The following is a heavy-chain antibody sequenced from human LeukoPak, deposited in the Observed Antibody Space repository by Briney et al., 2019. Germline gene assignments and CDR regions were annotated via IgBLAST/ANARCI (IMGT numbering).Heavy chain of an antibody. CDR3: ARAEVGYSGYVDY. CDR2: ISSSSSYR. V-gene: IGHV3-21*01. J-gene: IGHJ4*02. Sequence: GGSLRLSCAASGLTFSSYSMNWVRQAPGKGLEWVSSISSSSSYRYYADSVKGRFTISRDNAKNSLYLQMNSPRAEDTAVYYCARAEVGYSGYVDYWGQGTLVTVSS. CDR1: GLTFSSYS. D-gene: IGHD1-26*01.